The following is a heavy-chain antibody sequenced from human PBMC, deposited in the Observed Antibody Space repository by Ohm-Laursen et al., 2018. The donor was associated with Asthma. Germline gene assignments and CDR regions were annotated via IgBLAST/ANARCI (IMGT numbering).Heavy chain of an antibody. D-gene: IGHD2-21*02. CDR1: GGSISSYY. CDR2: IYYSGST. J-gene: IGHJ6*02. Sequence: SETLSLTCAVSGGSISSYYWSWIRQPPGKGLEWIGYIYYSGSTNYNPSLKSRVTISVDTSKNQFSLKLSSVTAADTAVYYCAREGPYCGGDCYPPYYGMDVWGQGTTVTVSS. CDR3: AREGPYCGGDCYPPYYGMDV. V-gene: IGHV4-59*12.